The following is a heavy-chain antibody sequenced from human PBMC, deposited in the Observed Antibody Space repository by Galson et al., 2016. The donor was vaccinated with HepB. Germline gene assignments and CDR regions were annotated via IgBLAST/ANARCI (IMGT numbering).Heavy chain of an antibody. Sequence: SLRLSCAASGFTFSSYPMAWVRQAPGKGLEWVSSISSTGGSPYHADSVKGRFSISRDNSKTTLYLQMNSLRVEDTAVYYCAKDLNAIAVGVVRYLDYWGQGSLVTVSS. D-gene: IGHD6-19*01. CDR1: GFTFSSYP. V-gene: IGHV3-23*01. CDR2: ISSTGGSP. CDR3: AKDLNAIAVGVVRYLDY. J-gene: IGHJ4*02.